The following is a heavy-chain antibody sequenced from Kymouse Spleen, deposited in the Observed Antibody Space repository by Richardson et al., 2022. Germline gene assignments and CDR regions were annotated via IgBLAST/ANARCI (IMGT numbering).Heavy chain of an antibody. CDR1: GGSFSGYY. CDR2: INHSGST. V-gene: IGHV4-34*01. D-gene: IGHD3-10*01. J-gene: IGHJ4*02. CDR3: ARLYYYGSGSYYPFDY. Sequence: QVQLQQWGAGLLKPSETLSLTCAVYGGSFSGYYWSWIRQPPGKGLEWIGEINHSGSTNYNPSLKSRVTISVDTSKNQFSLKLSSVTAADTAVYYCARLYYYGSGSYYPFDYWGQGTLVTVSS.